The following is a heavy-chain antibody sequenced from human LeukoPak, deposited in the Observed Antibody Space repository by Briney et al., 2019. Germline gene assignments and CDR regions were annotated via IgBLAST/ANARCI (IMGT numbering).Heavy chain of an antibody. D-gene: IGHD4-17*01. Sequence: GGSLRLSCAASEFDFSSHAMTWVRQAPGKGLEWVSAISISGSKTYYADSVKGRFTISRDNSKNTLYLQMNSLRAEDTAVYYCADEIRPNDYWGQGTQVTVSS. CDR1: EFDFSSHA. CDR3: ADEIRPNDY. V-gene: IGHV3-23*01. J-gene: IGHJ4*02. CDR2: ISISGSKT.